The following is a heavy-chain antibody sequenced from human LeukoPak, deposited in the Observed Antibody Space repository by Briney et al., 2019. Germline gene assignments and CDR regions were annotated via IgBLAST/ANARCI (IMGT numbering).Heavy chain of an antibody. J-gene: IGHJ3*02. CDR3: ASTICGGDCWDAFDI. D-gene: IGHD2-21*02. CDR1: GFTFSSYA. Sequence: GGSLRLSCAASGFTFSSYAMHWVRQAPGKGLEYVSAISSNGGSTYYANSVKGRFTISRDNSKNTLYLQMGSLRAEDMAVYYCASTICGGDCWDAFDIWGQGTMVTVSS. V-gene: IGHV3-64*01. CDR2: ISSNGGST.